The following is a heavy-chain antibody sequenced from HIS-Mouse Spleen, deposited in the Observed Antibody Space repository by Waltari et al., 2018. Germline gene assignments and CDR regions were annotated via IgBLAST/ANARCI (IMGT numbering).Heavy chain of an antibody. D-gene: IGHD6-19*01. CDR3: AKASSGWLDY. V-gene: IGHV3-30*18. J-gene: IGHJ4*02. CDR1: GFTFSSSG. Sequence: QVQLVESGGGVVQPGRSLRLSCAASGFTFSSSGMQWVRQAPGKGLEWVAVISYDGSNKYYADSVKGRFTISRDNSKNTLYLQMNSLRAEDTAVYYCAKASSGWLDYWGQGTLVTVSS. CDR2: ISYDGSNK.